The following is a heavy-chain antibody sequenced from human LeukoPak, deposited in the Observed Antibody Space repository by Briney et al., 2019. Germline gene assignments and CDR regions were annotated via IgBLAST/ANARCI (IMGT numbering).Heavy chain of an antibody. Sequence: GGSLRLSCAASGFTFSSYAMHWVRQAPGKGLERVAVISYDGSNKYYADSVKGRFTISRDNSKNTLCLQMNSLRAEDTAVYYCARGTYYDSSGYYYVLDYWGQGTLVTVSS. D-gene: IGHD3-22*01. CDR2: ISYDGSNK. V-gene: IGHV3-30*04. CDR3: ARGTYYDSSGYYYVLDY. J-gene: IGHJ4*02. CDR1: GFTFSSYA.